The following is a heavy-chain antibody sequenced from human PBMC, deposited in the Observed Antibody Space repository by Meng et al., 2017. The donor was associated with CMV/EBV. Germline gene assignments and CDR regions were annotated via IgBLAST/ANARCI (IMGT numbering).Heavy chain of an antibody. V-gene: IGHV3-20*04. Sequence: GESRKISGAASGFTFDDYGMSWVRQAPGKGLEWVSGINWNGGSTGYADSVKGRFTISRDNAKNSLYLQMNSLRAEDTALYYCARDLVVPPEDYYYGMDVWGQGTTVTVSS. J-gene: IGHJ6*02. CDR3: ARDLVVPPEDYYYGMDV. D-gene: IGHD2-2*01. CDR1: GFTFDDYG. CDR2: INWNGGST.